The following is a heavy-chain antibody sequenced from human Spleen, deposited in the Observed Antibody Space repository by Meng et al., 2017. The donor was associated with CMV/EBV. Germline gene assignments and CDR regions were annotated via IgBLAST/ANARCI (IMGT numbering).Heavy chain of an antibody. CDR2: IYTSGST. CDR1: GGSISSYY. V-gene: IGHV4-4*07. CDR3: ASELPGSSWYYFDY. Sequence: QVQLQESGPGRAKPSETLSLTCTVSGGSISSYYWSWIRQPAGKGLEWIGRIYTSGSTNYNPSLKSRVTMSVDTSKNQFSLKLSSVTAADTAVYYCASELPGSSWYYFDYWGQGTLVTVSS. D-gene: IGHD6-13*01. J-gene: IGHJ4*02.